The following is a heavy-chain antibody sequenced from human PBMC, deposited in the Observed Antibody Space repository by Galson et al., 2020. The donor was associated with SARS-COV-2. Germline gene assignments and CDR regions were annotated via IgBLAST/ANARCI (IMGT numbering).Heavy chain of an antibody. J-gene: IGHJ4*02. CDR1: GDSISSSDYY. V-gene: IGHV4-39*01. CDR3: ARPAYYDSRGYVVPGYFDY. D-gene: IGHD3-22*01. CDR2: IYYSGST. Sequence: ASETLSLTCTVSGDSISSSDYYWGWIRQPPGKGLEWIGSIYYSGSTYYNPSLKSRVTISVDTSKNQFSLKLSSVSAADTAVYYCARPAYYDSRGYVVPGYFDYWGQGTLVTVSS.